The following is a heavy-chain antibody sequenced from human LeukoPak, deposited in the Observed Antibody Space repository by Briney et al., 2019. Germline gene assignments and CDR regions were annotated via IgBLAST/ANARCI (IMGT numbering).Heavy chain of an antibody. J-gene: IGHJ4*02. D-gene: IGHD1-26*01. V-gene: IGHV1-18*01. CDR3: ARDLFSGGLHNFDY. Sequence: GASVSVSCKAPGYTFTSYGIGWVRQAPGQGLEGMGWISAYNGNTNYAQKLQGRVTMTTDTSTSTAYMELRSLRSDDTAVYYCARDLFSGGLHNFDYWGQGTLVTVSS. CDR1: GYTFTSYG. CDR2: ISAYNGNT.